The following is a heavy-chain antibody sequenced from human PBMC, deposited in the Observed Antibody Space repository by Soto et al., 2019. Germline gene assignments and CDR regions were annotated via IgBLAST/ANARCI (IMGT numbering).Heavy chain of an antibody. V-gene: IGHV6-1*01. CDR2: TYYRSKWYY. D-gene: IGHD1-26*01. J-gene: IGHJ4*01. CDR3: ARGEQYSGRIFDY. CDR1: GDSVSSNSAG. Sequence: PSQTLSLTCAITGDSVSSNSAGWSWVRQSPSRGLEWLGRTYYRSKWYYEYAVSVRGRITINPDTSKNQYSLQLNPVTPEDTAVYFCARGEQYSGRIFDYWGQGTLVTVSS.